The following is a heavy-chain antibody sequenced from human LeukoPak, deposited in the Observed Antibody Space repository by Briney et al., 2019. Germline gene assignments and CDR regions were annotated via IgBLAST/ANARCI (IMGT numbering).Heavy chain of an antibody. CDR3: ARSGYSYGREFDY. CDR2: INPNSGGT. Sequence: GASVKVSCKASGYTFTGYYMHWVRQAPGQGLEWTGWINPNSGGTNYAQKFQGRVTMTRDTSISTAYMELSRLRSDDTAVYYCARSGYSYGREFDYWGRGTLVTVSS. D-gene: IGHD5-18*01. J-gene: IGHJ4*02. V-gene: IGHV1-2*02. CDR1: GYTFTGYY.